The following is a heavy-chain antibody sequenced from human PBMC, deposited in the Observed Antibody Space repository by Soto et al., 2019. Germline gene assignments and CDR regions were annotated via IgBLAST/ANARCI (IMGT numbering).Heavy chain of an antibody. J-gene: IGHJ6*02. CDR1: GFTFRSYA. Sequence: GGSLRLSCAASGFTFRSYAMSWARQAPGKGLEWVSSLLRSGSSTYYADSVKGRFTISSDISANSLYLQMNSLRAEDTAVYYCAKDIALVRGVIIDMDVWGQGATVTVSS. CDR3: AKDIALVRGVIIDMDV. V-gene: IGHV3-23*01. CDR2: LLRSGSST. D-gene: IGHD3-10*01.